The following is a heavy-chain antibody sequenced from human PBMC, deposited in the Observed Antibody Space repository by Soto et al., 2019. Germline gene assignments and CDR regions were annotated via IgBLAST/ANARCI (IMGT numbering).Heavy chain of an antibody. D-gene: IGHD6-19*01. CDR1: GYTFTSYA. Sequence: ASVKVSCKASGYTFTSYAMHWVRQAPGQRLEWMGWINAGNGNTKYSQKFQGRVTITRDTSASTAYMELSGLRSEDTAVYYCASDGGEVGAVAGTLYFDYWGQGTLVTVSS. V-gene: IGHV1-3*01. J-gene: IGHJ4*02. CDR2: INAGNGNT. CDR3: ASDGGEVGAVAGTLYFDY.